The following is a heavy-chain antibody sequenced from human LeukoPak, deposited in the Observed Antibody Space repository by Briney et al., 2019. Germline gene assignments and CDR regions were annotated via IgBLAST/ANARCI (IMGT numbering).Heavy chain of an antibody. CDR1: GGTFSSYA. D-gene: IGHD2-2*01. J-gene: IGHJ6*02. CDR3: ATYCSSTSCPAEYYYYGMDV. V-gene: IGHV1-69*13. Sequence: GASVKVFCKASGGTFSSYAISWVRQAPGQGLEWMGGIIPIFGTANYAQKFQGRVAITADESTSTAYMELSSLRSEDTAVYYCATYCSSTSCPAEYYYYGMDVWGQGTTVTVSS. CDR2: IIPIFGTA.